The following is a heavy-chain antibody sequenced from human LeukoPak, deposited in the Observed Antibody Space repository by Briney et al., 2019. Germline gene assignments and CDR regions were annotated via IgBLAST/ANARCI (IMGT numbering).Heavy chain of an antibody. J-gene: IGHJ3*02. D-gene: IGHD6-19*01. V-gene: IGHV3-48*01. Sequence: PGGSLRLSCAASGFSFTTCSLNWVRQDPGKGLEWLSYITSDSSSIFYADAVKGRFTISRDNARNSLFLQMNSLRAEDTAIYYCASSHSSGWYLDAFDIWGQGTMVTDSS. CDR3: ASSHSSGWYLDAFDI. CDR1: GFSFTTCS. CDR2: ITSDSSSI.